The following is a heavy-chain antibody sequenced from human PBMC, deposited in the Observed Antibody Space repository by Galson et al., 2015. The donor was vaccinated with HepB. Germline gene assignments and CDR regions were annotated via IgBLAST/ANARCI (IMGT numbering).Heavy chain of an antibody. D-gene: IGHD2-8*01. J-gene: IGHJ4*02. CDR3: AREICTNGVWYRVFGY. CDR1: GFTFSSYG. Sequence: SLRLSCAASGFTFSSYGMHWVRQAPGKGLEWVAVIWYDGSNKYYADSMKGRFTISRDNSKNTLYLQMNSLRAEDTAVYYCAREICTNGVWYRVFGYWGQGTLVTVSS. V-gene: IGHV3-33*01. CDR2: IWYDGSNK.